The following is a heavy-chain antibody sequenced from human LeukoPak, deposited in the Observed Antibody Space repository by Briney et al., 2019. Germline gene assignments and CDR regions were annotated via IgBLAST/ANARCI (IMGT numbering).Heavy chain of an antibody. CDR2: INSDGSIT. CDR1: GFTFSTYW. V-gene: IGHV3-74*01. CDR3: AGGISATGGG. J-gene: IGHJ3*01. Sequence: GGSLRLSCAASGFTFSTYWMHWVRQVPGKGLVWVSRINSDGSITTYADSVKGRFTISRDNAKNTLYLQMNSLRVEDTAVYYCAGGISATGGGWGQGTMVTVSS. D-gene: IGHD6-13*01.